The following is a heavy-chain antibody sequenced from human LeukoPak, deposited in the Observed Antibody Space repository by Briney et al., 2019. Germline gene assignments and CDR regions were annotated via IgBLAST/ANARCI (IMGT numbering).Heavy chain of an antibody. Sequence: GESLKISCKGSGYPFTSYWIGWVRQMPGKGLEWMGLRNPADSDTRYSPSFQGQVTISVDKSISTTYLEWSSLKASDTAMYYCARQTDSQLLSNDYYYYMDVWGKGTTVTVSS. D-gene: IGHD2-2*01. J-gene: IGHJ6*03. V-gene: IGHV5-51*01. CDR1: GYPFTSYW. CDR3: ARQTDSQLLSNDYYYYMDV. CDR2: RNPADSDT.